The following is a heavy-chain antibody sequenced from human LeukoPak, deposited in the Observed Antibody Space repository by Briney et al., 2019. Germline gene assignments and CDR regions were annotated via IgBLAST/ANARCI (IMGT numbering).Heavy chain of an antibody. CDR2: ISSSSSTI. J-gene: IGHJ3*02. Sequence: GGSLRLSCAASGFTFSSYSMNWVRQAPGKGLEWVSYISSSSSTIYYADSVKGRFTISRDNAKNTLYLQMNSLRAEDTAVYYCATGYSYGSLDAFDIWGQGTMVTVSS. D-gene: IGHD5-18*01. CDR3: ATGYSYGSLDAFDI. CDR1: GFTFSSYS. V-gene: IGHV3-48*01.